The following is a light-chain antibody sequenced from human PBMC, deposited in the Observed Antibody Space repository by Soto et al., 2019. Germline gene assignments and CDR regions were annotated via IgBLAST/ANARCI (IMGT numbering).Light chain of an antibody. V-gene: IGKV3-15*01. Sequence: EIVMTQSPATLSVSPGERATLSCRASQSVSSNLAWYQQKPGQAPRLLIYGASTRATGIPARFSGSGSRTEFTLTISSLQSEDFAVYYCQQYNNWPPVTVGQGTKVDSK. CDR2: GAS. J-gene: IGKJ1*01. CDR3: QQYNNWPPVT. CDR1: QSVSSN.